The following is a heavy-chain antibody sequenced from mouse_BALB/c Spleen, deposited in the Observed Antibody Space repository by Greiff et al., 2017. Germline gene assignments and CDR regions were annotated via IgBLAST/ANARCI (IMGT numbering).Heavy chain of an antibody. CDR2: IRNKANGYTT. J-gene: IGHJ3*01. CDR1: GFTFTDYY. Sequence: EVKLMESGGGLVQPGGSLRLSCATSGFTFTDYYMSWVRQPPGKALEWLGFIRNKANGYTTEYSASVKGRFTISRDNSQSILYLQMNTLRAEDSATYYCARDLSMITTWGFAWWGQGTLVTVSA. CDR3: ARDLSMITTWGFAW. V-gene: IGHV7-3*02. D-gene: IGHD2-4*01.